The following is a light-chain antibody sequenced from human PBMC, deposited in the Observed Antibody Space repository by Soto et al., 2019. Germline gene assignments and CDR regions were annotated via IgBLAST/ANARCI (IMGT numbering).Light chain of an antibody. Sequence: QSALTQPASVSGSPGQSITISCTGTSSDVGDYNYVSWYQQHPGKAPKLMIYEVTNRPLGVSNRFSGSKSGNTASLTISGLQAEDEADYYCSSYTSSSTLVFGGGTQLTVL. CDR1: SSDVGDYNY. CDR2: EVT. V-gene: IGLV2-14*01. J-gene: IGLJ3*02. CDR3: SSYTSSSTLV.